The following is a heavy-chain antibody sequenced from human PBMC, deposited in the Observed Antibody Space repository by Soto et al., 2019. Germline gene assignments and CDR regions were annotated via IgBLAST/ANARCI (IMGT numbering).Heavy chain of an antibody. CDR2: IYYSGST. J-gene: IGHJ5*02. V-gene: IGHV4-31*03. Sequence: SETLSLTCTVSGGSISSGGYYWSWIRQHPGKGLEWIGYIYYSGSTYYNPSLKGRVTISVDTSKNQFSLKLSSVTAADTAVYYCARNAGYSSPNWFDPWGQGTLVTVSS. CDR1: GGSISSGGYY. CDR3: ARNAGYSSPNWFDP. D-gene: IGHD6-13*01.